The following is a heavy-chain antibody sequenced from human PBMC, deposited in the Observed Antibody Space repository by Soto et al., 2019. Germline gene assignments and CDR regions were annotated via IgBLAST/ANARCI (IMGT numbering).Heavy chain of an antibody. CDR3: VKVFYSNYPDDAFDL. D-gene: IGHD4-4*01. J-gene: IGHJ3*01. CDR2: ITWNGGSV. V-gene: IGHV3-9*01. CDR1: EFSLDHYA. Sequence: GGSLRLSCVASEFSLDHYAMHWVRQRPGKGLEWVSSITWNGGSVAYADSVKGRFTISRDNAKNSLYLQMNSLRPEDTALYYCVKVFYSNYPDDAFDLWGQGTVVTVSS.